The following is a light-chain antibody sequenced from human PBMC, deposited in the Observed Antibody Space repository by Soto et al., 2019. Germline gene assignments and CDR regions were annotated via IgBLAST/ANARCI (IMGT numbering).Light chain of an antibody. V-gene: IGKV3-15*01. Sequence: EIVMTQSPATLSVSPGERATLPRRASQSVSANLAWYQQQPGQAPGLLIYGASTRATGIPVRFSGSASGTEFTLTISSLQAEDVAVYYCQQYYSTPLTFGGGTKVDNK. CDR3: QQYYSTPLT. J-gene: IGKJ4*01. CDR2: GAS. CDR1: QSVSAN.